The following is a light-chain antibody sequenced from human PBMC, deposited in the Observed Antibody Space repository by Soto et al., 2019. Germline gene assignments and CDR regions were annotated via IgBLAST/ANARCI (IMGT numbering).Light chain of an antibody. CDR3: SSYAGSNNYV. V-gene: IGLV2-8*01. J-gene: IGLJ1*01. CDR1: STDVGGYPY. CDR2: EVS. Sequence: QSALTQPPSASGSPGQSVTISCTGTSTDVGGYPYVSWYQQHTGKAPKVIIAEVSKRPSGVPDRFSGSKSGNTASLTVSGLQAEDEADYYCSSYAGSNNYVFGTGTKLTVL.